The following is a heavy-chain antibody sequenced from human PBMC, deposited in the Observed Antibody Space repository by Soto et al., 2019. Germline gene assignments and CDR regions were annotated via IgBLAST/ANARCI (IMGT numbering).Heavy chain of an antibody. CDR3: ARVLGAPLYYFDY. CDR2: IYQSGST. D-gene: IGHD1-26*01. V-gene: IGHV4-38-2*02. Sequence: SETLSLTCTISGDSISIGNYWGWIRQPPGKRLEWIGSIYQSGSTYYNPSLRSRATISVDTSKNQFSLKLSSVTAADTAVYYCARVLGAPLYYFDYWGQGILVTVSS. J-gene: IGHJ4*02. CDR1: GDSISIGNY.